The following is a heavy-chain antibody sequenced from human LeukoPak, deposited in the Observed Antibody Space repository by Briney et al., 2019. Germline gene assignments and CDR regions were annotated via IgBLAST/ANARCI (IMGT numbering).Heavy chain of an antibody. D-gene: IGHD4-23*01. CDR2: IWYDGSNK. J-gene: IGHJ6*03. Sequence: GGSLRLSCAASGSTFSSYGMHWVRQAPGKGLEWVAVIWYDGSNKYYADSVKGRFTISRDNSKNTLYLQMNSLRAEDTAVCYCARKGGGNSGSYYYYYMDVWGKGTTVTVSS. CDR3: ARKGGGNSGSYYYYYMDV. V-gene: IGHV3-33*01. CDR1: GSTFSSYG.